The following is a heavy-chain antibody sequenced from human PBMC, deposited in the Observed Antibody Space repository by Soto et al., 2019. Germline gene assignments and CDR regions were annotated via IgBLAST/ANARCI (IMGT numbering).Heavy chain of an antibody. CDR2: ISAYNGNT. D-gene: IGHD4-17*01. V-gene: IGHV1-18*01. J-gene: IGHJ4*02. Sequence: QVQLVQSGAEVKKPGASVKVSCKASGYTFTSYGISWVRQAPGQGLEWMGWISAYNGNTNYAQKLQGRVTMTTDTSTSTDYMELRSLRSDDTAVYYCARFSRGNYGDYALDFDYWGQGTLVTVSS. CDR1: GYTFTSYG. CDR3: ARFSRGNYGDYALDFDY.